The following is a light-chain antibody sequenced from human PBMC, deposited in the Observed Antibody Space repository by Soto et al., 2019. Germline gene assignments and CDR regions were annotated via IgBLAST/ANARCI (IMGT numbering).Light chain of an antibody. J-gene: IGKJ2*01. CDR3: QQYVTLPHT. V-gene: IGKV3-20*01. CDR1: QSVTNDF. Sequence: ENVLTQSPGTLSLSPGEIATLSCRASQSVTNDFFAWYQQRPGQAPRLLIYGISNRATGIPDRFSGSGSGTDFTLTISRLEPEDFVVYYCQQYVTLPHTFGQGTKLEVK. CDR2: GIS.